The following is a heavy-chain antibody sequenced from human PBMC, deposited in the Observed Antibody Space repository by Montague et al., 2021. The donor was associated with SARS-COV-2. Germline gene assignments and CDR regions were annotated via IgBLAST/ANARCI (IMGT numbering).Heavy chain of an antibody. CDR3: ARISRNSGFVGVFDI. V-gene: IGHV4-39*07. CDR1: GGSISSSNYY. CDR2: IYYSGST. Sequence: SETLSLTCTVSGGSISSSNYYWGWIRQPPGKGLEWIGSIYYSGSTYYNPSLKRRVTISVDTSKNQFSLRLSSVTAADTAVYYCARISRNSGFVGVFDIWGQGTLVTVSS. D-gene: IGHD3-22*01. J-gene: IGHJ3*02.